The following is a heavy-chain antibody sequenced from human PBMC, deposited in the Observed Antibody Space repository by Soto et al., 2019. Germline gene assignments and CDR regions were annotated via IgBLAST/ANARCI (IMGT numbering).Heavy chain of an antibody. CDR3: ARDSGAKLSSS. Sequence: SVKVSCKASGGTFSSYRFNWVRQARGQGLEWLGGIVPIYRTADYAQKFQGRVTITADESTRTVYLELSSLKSQDTALYYCARDSGAKLSSSWGQGXLVTVYS. V-gene: IGHV1-69*13. J-gene: IGHJ4*02. D-gene: IGHD6-13*01. CDR1: GGTFSSYR. CDR2: IVPIYRTA.